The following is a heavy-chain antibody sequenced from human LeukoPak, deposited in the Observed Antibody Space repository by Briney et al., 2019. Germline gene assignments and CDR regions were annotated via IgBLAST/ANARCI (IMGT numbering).Heavy chain of an antibody. V-gene: IGHV3-30-3*01. CDR1: GFTFSSYA. D-gene: IGHD6-19*01. J-gene: IGHJ3*02. CDR2: ISYDGSNK. Sequence: GGSLRLSCAASGFTFSSYAMHWVRQAPGKGLEWVAVISYDGSNKYYADSVKGRFTISRDNSRNTLYLQMNSLRAEDTAVYYCARRAVAALGDAFDIWGQGTMVTVSS. CDR3: ARRAVAALGDAFDI.